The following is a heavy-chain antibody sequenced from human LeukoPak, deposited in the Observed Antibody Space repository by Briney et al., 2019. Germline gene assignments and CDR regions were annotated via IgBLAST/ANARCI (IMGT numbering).Heavy chain of an antibody. Sequence: GGSLRLSCAASGFTVTSKHMNWVRQAPGKGLEWVLVVESGGDTSYANSVRGRFTVSRDIFQNTLYLQMNSLRADDTAVYYCARVGSYYDMDVWGQGTTVTVSS. CDR2: VESGGDT. D-gene: IGHD3-10*01. J-gene: IGHJ6*02. CDR3: ARVGSYYDMDV. CDR1: GFTVTSKH. V-gene: IGHV3-53*01.